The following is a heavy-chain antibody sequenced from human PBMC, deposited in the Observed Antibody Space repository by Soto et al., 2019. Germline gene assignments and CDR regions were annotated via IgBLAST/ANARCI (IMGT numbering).Heavy chain of an antibody. Sequence: SETLSPTCTVSGASISGLYWSWIRKSAGKGLEWIGRIYATGTTDYNPSLKSRVMMSVDTSKKRFSLKLRSVTAADTAVYYCVRDGTKTLRDWFDPWGQGISVTVSS. D-gene: IGHD1-1*01. V-gene: IGHV4-4*07. CDR2: IYATGTT. CDR1: GASISGLY. CDR3: VRDGTKTLRDWFDP. J-gene: IGHJ5*02.